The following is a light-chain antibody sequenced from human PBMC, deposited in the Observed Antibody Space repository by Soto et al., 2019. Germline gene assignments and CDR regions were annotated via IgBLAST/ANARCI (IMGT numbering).Light chain of an antibody. CDR3: QQYGSSRPWT. J-gene: IGKJ1*01. Sequence: EIVLTQSPGTLSLSPGERATLSCRASKSVSSSYLACYQQKPGQAPRLLIYGASSRATGIPDRFSGSGSGTDFTLTISRLELEDFAVYYCQQYGSSRPWTFGQGTKVEIK. V-gene: IGKV3-20*01. CDR1: KSVSSSY. CDR2: GAS.